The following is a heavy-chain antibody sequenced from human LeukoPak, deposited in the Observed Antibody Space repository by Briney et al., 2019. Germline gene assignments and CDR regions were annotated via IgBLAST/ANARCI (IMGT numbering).Heavy chain of an antibody. Sequence: ASETLSLTCTVSGGSVSSHYWSWIRQPPGKGLKWVGYIYYSGSTSYNTTLKSRVTISVDTAKSQFSPELSSVTAADTAVYYCARAGRAFDIWGQGTMVTVSS. J-gene: IGHJ3*02. CDR1: GGSVSSHY. V-gene: IGHV4-59*02. CDR3: ARAGRAFDI. CDR2: IYYSGST. D-gene: IGHD2-15*01.